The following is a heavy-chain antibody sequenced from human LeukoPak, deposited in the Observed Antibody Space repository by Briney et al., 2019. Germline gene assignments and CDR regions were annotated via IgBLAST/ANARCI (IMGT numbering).Heavy chain of an antibody. CDR3: ARFSRLVGAKGNWFDP. CDR1: GGSFSGYY. D-gene: IGHD1-26*01. Sequence: SETLSLTCAVYGGSFSGYYWSWIRQPPGKGLKWIGEINHSGSTNYNPSLKSRVTISVDTSKNQFSLKLSSVAAADTAVYYCARFSRLVGAKGNWFDPWGQGTLVTVSS. V-gene: IGHV4-34*01. J-gene: IGHJ5*02. CDR2: INHSGST.